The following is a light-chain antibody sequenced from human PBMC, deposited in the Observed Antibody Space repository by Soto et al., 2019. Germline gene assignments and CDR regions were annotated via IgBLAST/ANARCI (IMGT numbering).Light chain of an antibody. CDR1: QSVSSH. Sequence: EIVRTQSTATLSLSPGEGATVSCRASQSVSSHLAWYQHKPGQAPRLLFYDASTRATGIPARFSGSGSGTEFTLTISSLQSEDFAVYYCQHYHGWPITSGQGTRPEIK. CDR2: DAS. CDR3: QHYHGWPIT. J-gene: IGKJ5*01. V-gene: IGKV3-15*01.